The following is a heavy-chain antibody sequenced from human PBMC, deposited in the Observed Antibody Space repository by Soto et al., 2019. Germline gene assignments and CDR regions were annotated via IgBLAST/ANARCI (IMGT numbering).Heavy chain of an antibody. Sequence: SETLSLTCTVSGGSISSYYWSWIRQPPGKGLEWIGYIYYRGSTNYNPSLKSRVTISVDTSKNQFSLKLSSVTAADTAVYYCARTIVVVPAATNNWFDPWGQGTLVTVS. D-gene: IGHD2-2*01. CDR3: ARTIVVVPAATNNWFDP. CDR1: GGSISSYY. V-gene: IGHV4-59*01. CDR2: IYYRGST. J-gene: IGHJ5*02.